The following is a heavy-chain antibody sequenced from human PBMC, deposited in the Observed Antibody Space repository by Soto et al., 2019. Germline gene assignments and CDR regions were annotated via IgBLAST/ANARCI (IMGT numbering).Heavy chain of an antibody. CDR3: AILRYSSSWYYFDY. D-gene: IGHD6-13*01. Sequence: GESLKISCKGSGYSFTSYWIGWVRQMPGKGLEWMGIIYPGDSDTRYSPSVQGQVTISADKSISTAYLQWSSLKASDTAKYYCAILRYSSSWYYFDYWGQGTLVTVSS. CDR1: GYSFTSYW. CDR2: IYPGDSDT. V-gene: IGHV5-51*01. J-gene: IGHJ4*02.